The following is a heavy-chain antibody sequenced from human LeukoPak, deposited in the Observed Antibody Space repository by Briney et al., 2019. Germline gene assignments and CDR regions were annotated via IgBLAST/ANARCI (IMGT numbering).Heavy chain of an antibody. CDR2: LSSSGDTT. CDR3: ANFDGTSGWYSYFDY. Sequence: GGSLRLSCAASGFTFRRYAMTWVRQAPGKGLEWASVLSSSGDTTFYADSVKGRFTISRDNSKNTLYLQMNSLRAEDTAVYYCANFDGTSGWYSYFDYWGQGTLVTVSS. J-gene: IGHJ4*02. D-gene: IGHD6-19*01. V-gene: IGHV3-23*01. CDR1: GFTFRRYA.